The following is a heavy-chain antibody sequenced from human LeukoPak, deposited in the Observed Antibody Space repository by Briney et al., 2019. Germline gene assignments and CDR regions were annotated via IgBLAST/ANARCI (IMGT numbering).Heavy chain of an antibody. CDR2: VLYSGST. J-gene: IGHJ4*02. CDR3: ARANLYYFDY. V-gene: IGHV4-59*01. Sequence: SETLSLTCTVSGGSITSYLWSWIRQPPGRGLEWLGSVLYSGSTNYNPSLSGQVGLSIDTSKRQFSLKLSSVTTADTAVYYCARANLYYFDYWGQGIPVTVSS. CDR1: GGSITSYL.